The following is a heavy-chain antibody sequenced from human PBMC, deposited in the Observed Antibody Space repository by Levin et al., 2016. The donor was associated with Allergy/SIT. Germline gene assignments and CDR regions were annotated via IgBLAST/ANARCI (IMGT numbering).Heavy chain of an antibody. CDR2: ISYDGSNK. V-gene: IGHV3-30*18. CDR3: AKDGQLWSYYYYYMDV. D-gene: IGHD5-18*01. Sequence: WIRQPPGKGLEWVAVISYDGSNKYYADSVKGRFTISRDNSKNTLYLQMNSLRAEDTAVYYCAKDGQLWSYYYYYMDVWGKGTTVTVSS. J-gene: IGHJ6*03.